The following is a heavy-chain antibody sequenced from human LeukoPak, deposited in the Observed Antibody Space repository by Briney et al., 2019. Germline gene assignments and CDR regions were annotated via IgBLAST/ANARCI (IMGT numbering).Heavy chain of an antibody. V-gene: IGHV3-21*01. CDR3: ARDRKGGDLDY. CDR1: GFTFSSYS. D-gene: IGHD2-21*02. J-gene: IGHJ4*02. Sequence: GGSLRLSCAASGFTFSSYSMNWVRQAPGKGLEWVSSISSSSSYIYYADSVKGRFTISRDNARNSLYLQMNSLRAEDTAVYYCARDRKGGDLDYWGQGTLVTVSS. CDR2: ISSSSSYI.